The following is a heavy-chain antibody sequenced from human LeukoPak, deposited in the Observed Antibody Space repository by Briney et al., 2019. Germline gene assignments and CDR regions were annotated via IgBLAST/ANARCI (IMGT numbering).Heavy chain of an antibody. V-gene: IGHV3-30*18. CDR2: ISYDGSNK. J-gene: IGHJ4*02. CDR1: GFTFSSYS. CDR3: AKDPYSYGYIDY. D-gene: IGHD5-18*01. Sequence: PGGSLRLSCAASGFTFSSYSMHWVRQVPGKGLEWVAVISYDGSNKYYADSVKGRFTISRDNSKNTLYLQMNSLRAEDTAVYYCAKDPYSYGYIDYWGQGTLVTVSS.